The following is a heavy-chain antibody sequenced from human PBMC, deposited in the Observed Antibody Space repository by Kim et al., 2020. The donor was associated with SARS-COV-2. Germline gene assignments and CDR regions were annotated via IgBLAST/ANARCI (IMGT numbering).Heavy chain of an antibody. V-gene: IGHV3-30*04. Sequence: GGSLRLSCAASGFTFSSYAMHWVRQAPGKGLEWVAVISYDGSNKYYADSVKGRFTISRDNSKNTLYLQMNSLRAEDTAVYYCARDREYDSSGYYHVVLVYWGQGTLVTVSS. D-gene: IGHD3-22*01. CDR3: ARDREYDSSGYYHVVLVY. CDR1: GFTFSSYA. CDR2: ISYDGSNK. J-gene: IGHJ4*02.